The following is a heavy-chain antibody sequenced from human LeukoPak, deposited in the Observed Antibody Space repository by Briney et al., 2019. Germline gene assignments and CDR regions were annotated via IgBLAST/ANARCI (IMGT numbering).Heavy chain of an antibody. Sequence: SETLSLTCTVSGCSISSYYWSWIRQPPGNGLEWIGDIYPSRSTAYNPSLKSRATVSEDTTKNQFSLKLSSVTGADTAVYYCARHTSFIAAAYFDRWRQGTLVTVS. CDR3: ARHTSFIAAAYFDR. V-gene: IGHV4-4*09. J-gene: IGHJ4*02. CDR1: GCSISSYY. D-gene: IGHD6-13*01. CDR2: IYPSRST.